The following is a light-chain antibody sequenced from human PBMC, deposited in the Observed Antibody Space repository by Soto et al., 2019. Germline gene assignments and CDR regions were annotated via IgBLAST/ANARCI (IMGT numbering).Light chain of an antibody. Sequence: EILMTQSPATLSVSPGERATLSCRASQSVNSNLAWYQQKPGQAPRLLIYDASTRATGIPARFSGSGSGTEFTLTISSLQSEDFAVYYCQQCNNWPTFGQGTKVDIK. CDR2: DAS. CDR3: QQCNNWPT. CDR1: QSVNSN. J-gene: IGKJ1*01. V-gene: IGKV3-15*01.